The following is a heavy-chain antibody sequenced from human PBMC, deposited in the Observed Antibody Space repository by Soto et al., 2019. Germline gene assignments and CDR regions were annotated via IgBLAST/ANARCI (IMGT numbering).Heavy chain of an antibody. D-gene: IGHD4-17*01. CDR1: GGTFSSDA. V-gene: IGHV1-69*01. J-gene: IGHJ4*02. CDR2: TIPMFNTV. CDR3: VRDGLYGSRDY. Sequence: QVQLVQSGAEMKKPGSSVKVSCKASGGTFSSDAICWVRQAPGQGLEWMGGTIPMFNTVHYAQKFLGRVTITADESMSTAYMELTSLRFEDTAVYYCVRDGLYGSRDYWGQGTLVTVSS.